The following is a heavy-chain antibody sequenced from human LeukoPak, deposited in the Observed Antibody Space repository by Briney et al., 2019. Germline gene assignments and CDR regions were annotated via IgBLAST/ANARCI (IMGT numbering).Heavy chain of an antibody. D-gene: IGHD3-10*01. J-gene: IGHJ4*02. CDR1: GFTFSSHT. V-gene: IGHV3-30*10. Sequence: GRSLRLSCAASGFTFSSHTMHWVRQAPGKGLEWVAVMTSDGSKIFYIDSVKGRFTISRDNSRSMVYLQMNSLKVEDTAVYFCAREGFGISGGHDYWGQGTLVTVSS. CDR2: MTSDGSKI. CDR3: AREGFGISGGHDY.